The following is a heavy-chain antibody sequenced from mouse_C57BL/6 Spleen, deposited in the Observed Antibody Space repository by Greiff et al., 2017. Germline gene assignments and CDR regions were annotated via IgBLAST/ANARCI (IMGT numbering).Heavy chain of an antibody. V-gene: IGHV1-80*01. CDR3: ARGDSSIYEDFDV. D-gene: IGHD1-1*01. J-gene: IGHJ1*03. CDR1: GYAFSSYW. Sequence: VQLQQSGAELVKPGASVKISCKASGYAFSSYWMNWVKQRPGKGLEWIGQIYPGDGDTNYNGKFKGKATLTVDKSSSTAYMQLISLTSEDSAVXYCARGDSSIYEDFDVGGTGTTVTVSS. CDR2: IYPGDGDT.